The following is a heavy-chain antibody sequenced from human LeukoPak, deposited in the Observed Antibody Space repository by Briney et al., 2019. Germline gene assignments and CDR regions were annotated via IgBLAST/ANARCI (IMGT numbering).Heavy chain of an antibody. D-gene: IGHD6-25*01. J-gene: IGHJ4*02. CDR3: ASHGGSTGFFDH. Sequence: PSETLSLTCSVSGDSITTTTYLWGWVRQTPGKGLEWIGSVFFGGSTYYNPSLKSRVTVSVDTSKSQFSLRLTSVTAADTALYYCASHGGSTGFFDHWGQGTLVAVSS. CDR1: GDSITTTTYL. V-gene: IGHV4-39*01. CDR2: VFFGGST.